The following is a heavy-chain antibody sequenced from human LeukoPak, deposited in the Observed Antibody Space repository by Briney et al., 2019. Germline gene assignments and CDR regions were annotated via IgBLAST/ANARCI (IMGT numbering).Heavy chain of an antibody. J-gene: IGHJ3*02. CDR3: AGHYDSSGYRVDVFDI. D-gene: IGHD3-22*01. V-gene: IGHV3-7*01. CDR1: GFTFSAYW. Sequence: GGSLRLSCVASGFTFSAYWMSWVRQAPGRGLEYMASIKQDGSETYYVDSVKGRFTISRDNAKNSLYLQMNSLRAEDTAVYFCAGHYDSSGYRVDVFDIWGQGTMVTVSS. CDR2: IKQDGSET.